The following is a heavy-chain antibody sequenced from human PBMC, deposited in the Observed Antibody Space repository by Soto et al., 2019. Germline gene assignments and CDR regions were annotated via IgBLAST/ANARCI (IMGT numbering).Heavy chain of an antibody. Sequence: GGCRRLSCAASGCTVGSHAMSWVRRAPGKWLEWVSSISGSGDGTYYGDSWKGRWTICRDSCSSTLYFEMYNLRGEDTAVYFFPRPRRRILPVYGFGTMDVSGHGTRETVS. J-gene: IGHJ6*01. D-gene: IGHD2-8*01. CDR2: ISGSGDGT. V-gene: IGHV3-23*01. CDR1: GCTVGSHA. CDR3: PRPRRRILPVYGFGTMDV.